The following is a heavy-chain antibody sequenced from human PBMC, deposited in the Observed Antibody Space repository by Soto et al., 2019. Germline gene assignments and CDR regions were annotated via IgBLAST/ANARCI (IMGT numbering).Heavy chain of an antibody. CDR3: ARGITTKKFYYYYGMDV. CDR2: ISSISSYI. Sequence: EVQLVESGGGLVKPGGSLRLSCAASGFTFSSYSMNWVRQAPGKGLEWVSSISSISSYIYYADSVKGRFTISRDNAKNSLYLQMNSLRAEDTAVYYCARGITTKKFYYYYGMDVWGQGTTVTVSS. V-gene: IGHV3-21*01. J-gene: IGHJ6*02. CDR1: GFTFSSYS. D-gene: IGHD1-1*01.